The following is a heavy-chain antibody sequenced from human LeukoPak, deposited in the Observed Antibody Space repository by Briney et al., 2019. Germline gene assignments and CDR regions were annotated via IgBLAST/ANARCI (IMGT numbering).Heavy chain of an antibody. V-gene: IGHV7-4-1*02. CDR1: GYTFTTYA. D-gene: IGHD3-22*01. J-gene: IGHJ4*02. CDR3: ARDLYNDGNDYTGAF. CDR2: INTKSGNP. Sequence: ASVKVSCKASGYTFTTYAIHWVRQAPGQGLEWMGWINTKSGNPTSAQDFTGRFVFSLDTSVTTAYLQINSLKTEDTAVYFCARDLYNDGNDYTGAFWGQGTLATVSS.